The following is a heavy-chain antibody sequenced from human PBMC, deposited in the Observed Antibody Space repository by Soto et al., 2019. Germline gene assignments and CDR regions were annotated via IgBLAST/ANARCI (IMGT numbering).Heavy chain of an antibody. CDR2: IYYSGST. Sequence: QVQLQESGPGLVKPSETQSLTCTVSGGSISNYYWSWIRQPPGKGLEWIGYIYYSGSTNYNPSLKSRVTISVDTSKNQFSLKLSSVTAADTAVYYCSYSGYDFYYFDYWGQGTLVTVSS. CDR1: GGSISNYY. CDR3: SYSGYDFYYFDY. D-gene: IGHD5-12*01. J-gene: IGHJ4*02. V-gene: IGHV4-59*08.